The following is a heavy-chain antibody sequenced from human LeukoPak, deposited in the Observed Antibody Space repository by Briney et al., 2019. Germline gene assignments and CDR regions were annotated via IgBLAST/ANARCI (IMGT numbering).Heavy chain of an antibody. CDR2: ISYDGSNK. D-gene: IGHD6-13*01. CDR1: GFTFSSYA. CDR3: ASSCIAAALDY. Sequence: GGSLRLSCAASGFTFSSYAMHWVRQAPGKGLEWVAVISYDGSNKYYADSVKGRFTISRDNSKNTLYLQMNSLRAEDTAVYYCASSCIAAALDYWGQGTLVTVSS. J-gene: IGHJ4*02. V-gene: IGHV3-30-3*01.